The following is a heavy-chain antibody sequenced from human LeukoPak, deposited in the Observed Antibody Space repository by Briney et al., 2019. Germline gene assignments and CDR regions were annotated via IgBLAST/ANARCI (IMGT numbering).Heavy chain of an antibody. J-gene: IGHJ4*02. CDR3: ARDATRGGDNDY. D-gene: IGHD2-21*02. CDR1: GFIFNNYA. CDR2: ISWNSGSI. V-gene: IGHV3-9*01. Sequence: GRSLRLSCAGSGFIFNNYAMHWVRQPPGKGLEWVSGISWNSGSIDYADSVKGRFTISRDNAKNSLYLQMNSLRAEDTAVYYCARDATRGGDNDYWGQGTRVIVSS.